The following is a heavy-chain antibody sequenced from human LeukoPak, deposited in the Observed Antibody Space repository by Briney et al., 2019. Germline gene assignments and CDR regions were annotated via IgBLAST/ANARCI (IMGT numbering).Heavy chain of an antibody. CDR1: GFTFSSYA. CDR3: ARGRYSLYYYMDV. J-gene: IGHJ6*03. D-gene: IGHD5-12*01. Sequence: PGGSLRLSCAASGFTFSSYAMHWVRQAPGKGLEWVAVISYDGSNKYYADSVKGRFTISRDNSKNTLYLQMNSLRAEDTAVYYCARGRYSLYYYMDVWGKGTTVTVSS. V-gene: IGHV3-30*04. CDR2: ISYDGSNK.